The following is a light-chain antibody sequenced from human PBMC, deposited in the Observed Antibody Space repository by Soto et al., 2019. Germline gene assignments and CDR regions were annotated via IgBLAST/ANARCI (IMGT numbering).Light chain of an antibody. J-gene: IGKJ4*01. Sequence: EIVMTQSPDTLSVSPGERATLSCRASQSLTNNLAWYQQKPGQAPRLLIYGASTRVTGMPARFSGSGSGTEFTLTISSLQSEDFAVYYCQQYNNWPLTFGGGTKVESK. V-gene: IGKV3D-15*01. CDR2: GAS. CDR3: QQYNNWPLT. CDR1: QSLTNN.